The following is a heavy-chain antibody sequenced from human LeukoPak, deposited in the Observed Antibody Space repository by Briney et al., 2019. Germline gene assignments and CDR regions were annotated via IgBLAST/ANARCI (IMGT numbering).Heavy chain of an antibody. J-gene: IGHJ4*02. D-gene: IGHD1-26*01. CDR1: GFTFDDYG. Sequence: GGSLRLSCAASGFTFDDYGMSWVRQAPGKGLEWVSGINWNGGSTGYADSVKGRFTISRDNAKNSLYLQMNSLRAEDTALYYCARGGGYSGSYSGPDYWGQGTLVTVSS. V-gene: IGHV3-20*04. CDR3: ARGGGYSGSYSGPDY. CDR2: INWNGGST.